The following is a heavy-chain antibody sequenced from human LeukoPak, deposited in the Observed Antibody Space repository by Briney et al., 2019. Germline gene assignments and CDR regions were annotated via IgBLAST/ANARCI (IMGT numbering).Heavy chain of an antibody. CDR1: GYTFTSYY. CDR2: INPSGGST. CDR3: ARDSLAAQGEYYFDY. V-gene: IGHV1-46*01. Sequence: ASVKVSCKASGYTFTSYYMHWVRQAPGQGLEWMGIINPSGGSTSYAQKFQGRVTMTRDTSTSTVYMELSSLRSGDTAVYYCARDSLAAQGEYYFDYWGQGTLVTVSS. D-gene: IGHD3-16*01. J-gene: IGHJ4*02.